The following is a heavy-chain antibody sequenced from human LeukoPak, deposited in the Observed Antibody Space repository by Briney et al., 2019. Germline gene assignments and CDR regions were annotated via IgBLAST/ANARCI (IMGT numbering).Heavy chain of an antibody. CDR2: IYYSGST. V-gene: IGHV4-59*01. CDR1: GGSISSYY. Sequence: PSETLSLTYTVSGGSISSYYWSWIRQTPGKGLEWIGYIYYSGSTNYNPSLKSRVTISVDTSKNQFSLKLSSVTAADTAVYYCARATIFGVVSYYMDVWGKGTTVTVSS. D-gene: IGHD3-3*01. CDR3: ARATIFGVVSYYMDV. J-gene: IGHJ6*03.